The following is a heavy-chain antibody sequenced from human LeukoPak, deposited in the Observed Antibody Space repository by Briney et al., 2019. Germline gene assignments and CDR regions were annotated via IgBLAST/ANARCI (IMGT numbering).Heavy chain of an antibody. CDR2: IYTSGST. J-gene: IGHJ3*02. CDR1: GGPISSGSYY. V-gene: IGHV4-61*02. Sequence: SETLSLTCTVSGGPISSGSYYWSWIRQPAGKGLEWIGRIYTSGSTNYNPSLKSRVTISVDTSKNQFSLKLSSVTVADTAVYYCARAGYYDSSGYAFDIWGQGTMVTVSS. D-gene: IGHD3-22*01. CDR3: ARAGYYDSSGYAFDI.